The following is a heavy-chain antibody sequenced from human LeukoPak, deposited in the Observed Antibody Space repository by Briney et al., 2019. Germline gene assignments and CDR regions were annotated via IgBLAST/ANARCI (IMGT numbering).Heavy chain of an antibody. J-gene: IGHJ6*02. CDR3: ATLPQWAPYGMDV. D-gene: IGHD1-26*01. Sequence: GESLKISCKGSGYSFTSYWISWVRQMPGKGREWRGRIDPSDSYTNSSPSFQGHVTISADKSISTAYLQWSSLKASDTAMYYCATLPQWAPYGMDVWGQGTTVTVSS. V-gene: IGHV5-10-1*01. CDR1: GYSFTSYW. CDR2: IDPSDSYT.